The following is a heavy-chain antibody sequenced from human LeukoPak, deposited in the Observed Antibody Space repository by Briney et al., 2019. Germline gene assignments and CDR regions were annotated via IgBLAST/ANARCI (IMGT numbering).Heavy chain of an antibody. Sequence: GASVKVSCKASGYTFTSYGISWVRQAPGQGLEWMGWISAYNGNTNYAQKFQGRVTMTRDTSISTAYMELSRLRSDDTAVYYCARSTFGGVIVYFDYWGQGTLVTVSS. CDR2: ISAYNGNT. J-gene: IGHJ4*02. V-gene: IGHV1-18*01. D-gene: IGHD3-16*02. CDR3: ARSTFGGVIVYFDY. CDR1: GYTFTSYG.